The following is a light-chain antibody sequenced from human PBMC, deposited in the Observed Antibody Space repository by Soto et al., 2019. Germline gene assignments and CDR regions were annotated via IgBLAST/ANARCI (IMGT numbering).Light chain of an antibody. CDR1: QGSRND. CDR3: LQRNSYPPT. Sequence: DIQRTPSPYSLSASVGDRVTITCRASQGSRNDLGWYQQKPGKAPKRLIYAASSLQSGVPSRFSGSGSGTDFTLTISSLQSEDVATYYCLQRNSYPPTFGGGTKVEIK. CDR2: AAS. J-gene: IGKJ4*01. V-gene: IGKV1-17*01.